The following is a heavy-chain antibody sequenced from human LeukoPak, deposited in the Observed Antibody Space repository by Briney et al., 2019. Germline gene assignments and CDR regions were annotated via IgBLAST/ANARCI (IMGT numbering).Heavy chain of an antibody. CDR1: GFTFSSYG. CDR2: IRYDGSNK. Sequence: GGSLRLSCAASGFTFSSYGMHWVRQAPGKGLEWVAFIRYDGSNKYYADSVKGRFTISRDNAKNSLYLQMNSLRAEDTAVYYCARGRLHYYGSGSLPLTDAFDIWGQGTMVTVSS. D-gene: IGHD3-10*01. V-gene: IGHV3-30*02. J-gene: IGHJ3*02. CDR3: ARGRLHYYGSGSLPLTDAFDI.